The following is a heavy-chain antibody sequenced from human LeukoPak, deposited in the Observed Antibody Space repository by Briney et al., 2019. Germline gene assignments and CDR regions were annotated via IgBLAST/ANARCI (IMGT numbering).Heavy chain of an antibody. V-gene: IGHV3-23*01. CDR1: GFTFSSYA. D-gene: IGHD2-2*01. CDR3: AKDRLSSSTSPTQNNWFDP. Sequence: PAGSLRLSCAASGFTFSSYAMSWVRQPPGKGLEWVSAISCSGGSKYYADPVKGRFTISRDNSKNTLYLQMNSLRAEDTAVYYCAKDRLSSSTSPTQNNWFDPWGQGTLVTVSS. CDR2: ISCSGGSK. J-gene: IGHJ5*02.